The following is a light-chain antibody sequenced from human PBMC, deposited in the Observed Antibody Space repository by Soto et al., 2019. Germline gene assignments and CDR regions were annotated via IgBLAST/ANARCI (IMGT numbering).Light chain of an antibody. CDR3: QQSYSTPIT. CDR2: AAS. V-gene: IGKV1-39*01. CDR1: QSISSY. Sequence: DIQMTQSPSSLSASVGDGLTITCRASQSISSYLNWYQQKPGKAPKLLIYAASSLQSGVPSRFSGSGSGTDFTLTISSLQPEDVATYYCQQSYSTPITFGRGTRLEI. J-gene: IGKJ5*01.